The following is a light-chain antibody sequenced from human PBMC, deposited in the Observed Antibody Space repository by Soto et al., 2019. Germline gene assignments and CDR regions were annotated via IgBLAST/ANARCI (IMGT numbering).Light chain of an antibody. CDR3: CSYAGSSTWV. Sequence: QSALTQPASVSASPGQSITISCTGTSSDVGGYKFVSWYQHHPGKAPKLMIYEVNNRPSGVSNRFSGSKSGNTASLTISGLQAEDEADYYCCSYAGSSTWVFGTGTKLTVL. CDR2: EVN. V-gene: IGLV2-23*02. CDR1: SSDVGGYKF. J-gene: IGLJ1*01.